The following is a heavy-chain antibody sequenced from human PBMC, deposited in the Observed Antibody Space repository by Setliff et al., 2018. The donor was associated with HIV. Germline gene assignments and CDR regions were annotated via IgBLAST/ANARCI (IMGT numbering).Heavy chain of an antibody. CDR3: ARDGSRDAFDI. D-gene: IGHD1-26*01. CDR1: GYTFSTYA. Sequence: ASVKVSCKASGYTFSTYAMHWVRQAPGQRLEWMGWINAGNGNTKYSQKFQGRVTITRDTSASTAYMELSRLRSDDTAVYYCARDGSRDAFDIWGQGTMVTVSS. CDR2: INAGNGNT. J-gene: IGHJ3*02. V-gene: IGHV1-3*01.